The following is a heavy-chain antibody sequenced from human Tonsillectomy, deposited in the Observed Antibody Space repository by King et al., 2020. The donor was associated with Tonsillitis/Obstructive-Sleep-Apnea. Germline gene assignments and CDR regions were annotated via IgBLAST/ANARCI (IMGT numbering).Heavy chain of an antibody. J-gene: IGHJ4*02. CDR3: TAGTGKTDFDY. CDR2: IKSETDSGTT. D-gene: IGHD1-1*01. V-gene: IGHV3-15*01. Sequence: EVQLVESGGGLVKPGGSLRLSCVASGFTFNYAWMSWVRQAPGKGLEWVGRIKSETDSGTTDYAAPVKGRFTISRDDPKNTLYLEMNSLNTEDTAVYYCTAGTGKTDFDYWGQGTLVTVSS. CDR1: GFTFNYAW.